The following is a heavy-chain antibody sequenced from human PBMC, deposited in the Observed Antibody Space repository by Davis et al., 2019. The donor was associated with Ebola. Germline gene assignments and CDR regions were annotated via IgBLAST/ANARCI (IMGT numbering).Heavy chain of an antibody. J-gene: IGHJ5*02. CDR3: AKGRIFEFVDWFDP. Sequence: GESLKISCAASGFTFSDYYMSWIRQAPGKGLEWVSYISSSSSYTNYADSVKGRFTISRDNSKNTLCLQMNSLRAEDTAVYYCAKGRIFEFVDWFDPWGQGTLVTVSS. CDR2: ISSSSSYT. CDR1: GFTFSDYY. D-gene: IGHD3-3*01. V-gene: IGHV3-11*05.